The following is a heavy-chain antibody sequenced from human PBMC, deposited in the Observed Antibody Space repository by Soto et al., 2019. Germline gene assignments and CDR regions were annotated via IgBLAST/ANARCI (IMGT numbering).Heavy chain of an antibody. CDR3: ARDSDSSGWYYLDY. J-gene: IGHJ4*02. D-gene: IGHD6-19*01. CDR2: IYYSGST. CDR1: GGSISSYY. Sequence: SETLSLTCTVSGGSISSYYWSWIRQPPGKGLEWIGYIYYSGSTNYNPSLKSRVTISVDTSKNQFSLKPSSVTAADTAVYYCARDSDSSGWYYLDYWGQGTLVTVSS. V-gene: IGHV4-59*01.